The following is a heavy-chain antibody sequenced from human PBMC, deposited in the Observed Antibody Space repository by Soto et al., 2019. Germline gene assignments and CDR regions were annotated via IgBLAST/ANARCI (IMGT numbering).Heavy chain of an antibody. D-gene: IGHD3-3*01. CDR3: ETDTSIYRVVIDY. J-gene: IGHJ4*02. CDR1: GGSLSSSSYY. Sequence: SETLSLTCTVSGGSLSSSSYYWGWIRQPPGKGLEWIGSIYYSGSTYYNPSLKSRVTISVDTSKNQFSLKLSSVTAADTAVYSCETDTSIYRVVIDYWAQGTPVTDSS. CDR2: IYYSGST. V-gene: IGHV4-39*02.